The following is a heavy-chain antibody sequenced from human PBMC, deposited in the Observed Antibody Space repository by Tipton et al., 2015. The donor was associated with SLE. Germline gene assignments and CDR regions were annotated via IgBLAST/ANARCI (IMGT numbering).Heavy chain of an antibody. J-gene: IGHJ5*02. V-gene: IGHV4-59*12. D-gene: IGHD2-2*01. CDR1: GGSISSYY. Sequence: TLSLTCTVSGGSISSYYWSWIRQPPGKGLEWIGYIYYSGSTNYSPSLKSRVTISVDTSKNQFSLKLSSVTAADTAVYYCARDRYCSSTSCYWFDPWGQGTLVTVSS. CDR3: ARDRYCSSTSCYWFDP. CDR2: IYYSGST.